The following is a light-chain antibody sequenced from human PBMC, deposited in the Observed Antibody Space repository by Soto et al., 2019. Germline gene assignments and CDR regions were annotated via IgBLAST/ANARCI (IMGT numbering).Light chain of an antibody. J-gene: IGLJ2*01. CDR2: EVS. V-gene: IGLV2-14*01. Sequence: QSVLTQPASVSGSPGQSITISCTGTSSDVGDYNYVSWYQQHPGKAPKLMIYEVSNRPSGVSNRFSGSKSGNTASLTISGLQSEDEADYYCSSYTSSDTLIFGGGTKVTVL. CDR1: SSDVGDYNY. CDR3: SSYTSSDTLI.